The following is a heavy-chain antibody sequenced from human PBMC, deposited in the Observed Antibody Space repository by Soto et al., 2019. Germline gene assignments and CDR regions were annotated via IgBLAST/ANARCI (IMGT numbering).Heavy chain of an antibody. V-gene: IGHV3-48*02. D-gene: IGHD2-15*01. CDR3: ARDAPRFSGGSCFDL. Sequence: EVQLVESGGGLVQPGGSLRLSCAASGFTFSSYSMNWVRQAPGKGLEWVSYINSGSTNIYYADSVKGRFTISRDNAKNSLYLQMNSLRDEDTAVYYCARDAPRFSGGSCFDLCGQGTLVTVSS. CDR2: INSGSTNI. J-gene: IGHJ5*02. CDR1: GFTFSSYS.